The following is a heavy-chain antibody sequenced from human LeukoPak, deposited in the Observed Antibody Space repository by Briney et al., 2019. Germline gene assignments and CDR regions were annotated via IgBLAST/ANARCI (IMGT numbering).Heavy chain of an antibody. Sequence: PGGSRRLSCAASGFTFSSYWMSWVRQAPGKGLEWVANIKQDGSEKYYVDSVKGRFTISRDNAKNSLYLQMNSLRAEDTAVYYCARDGAMVRGVYNWFDPWGQGTLVTVSS. CDR1: GFTFSSYW. CDR2: IKQDGSEK. CDR3: ARDGAMVRGVYNWFDP. V-gene: IGHV3-7*03. D-gene: IGHD3-10*01. J-gene: IGHJ5*02.